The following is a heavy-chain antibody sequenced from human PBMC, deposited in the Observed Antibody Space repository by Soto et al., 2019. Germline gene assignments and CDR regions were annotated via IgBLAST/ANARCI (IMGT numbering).Heavy chain of an antibody. Sequence: GGSLRLSCAASGFTFSSYAMSWVRQAPGKGLEWVSAISGSGGSTYYADSVKGRFTISRDNSKNTLYLQMNSLRAEDTAVYYCAKDEASNAGVGYSSSSDYWGQGTLVTVSS. CDR3: AKDEASNAGVGYSSSSDY. V-gene: IGHV3-23*01. CDR2: ISGSGGST. J-gene: IGHJ4*02. CDR1: GFTFSSYA. D-gene: IGHD6-13*01.